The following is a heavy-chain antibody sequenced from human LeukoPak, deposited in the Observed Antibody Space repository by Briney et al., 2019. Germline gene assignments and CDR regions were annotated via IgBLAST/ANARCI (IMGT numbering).Heavy chain of an antibody. D-gene: IGHD6-13*01. Sequence: PGGSLRLSCAASGFTFSRHWMTWVRQAPGKGLEWVANIKQDGSEKYYVDSVKGRFTISRDNAKNSLYLQMNSLGAEDTAVYYCARDGVPAANDYWGQGTLVTVSS. CDR1: GFTFSRHW. CDR2: IKQDGSEK. J-gene: IGHJ4*02. CDR3: ARDGVPAANDY. V-gene: IGHV3-7*01.